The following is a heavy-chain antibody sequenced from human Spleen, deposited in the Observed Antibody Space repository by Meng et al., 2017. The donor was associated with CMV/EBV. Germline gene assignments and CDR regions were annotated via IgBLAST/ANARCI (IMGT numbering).Heavy chain of an antibody. Sequence: GQLMHCGGKLKKPGASAKVSCKASGCTCKGHDLRWVRQAHGQGLEWMGWVNPKGSGTIYAQMFQGSVTMTRDTSISTAYMELSRLRADDTAVYYCARARAPKNWFDPWGQGALVTVSS. J-gene: IGHJ5*02. D-gene: IGHD6-6*01. CDR2: VNPKGSGT. CDR3: ARARAPKNWFDP. CDR1: GCTCKGHD. V-gene: IGHV1-2*02.